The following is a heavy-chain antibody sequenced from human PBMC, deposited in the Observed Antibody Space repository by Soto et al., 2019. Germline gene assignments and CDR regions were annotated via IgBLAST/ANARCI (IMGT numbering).Heavy chain of an antibody. CDR3: AHRCYWFGGEDWFDP. CDR2: IYWNEDK. Sequence: QITLKESGPTLVNPTQTLTLTCTFSGFSLSTSGVGVGWIRQPPGKALEWLAVIYWNEDKHFSPSLKSRLTIVKDTSKNQVVLTLTNVDSVDTATYYCAHRCYWFGGEDWFDPWGPGTLVTVSS. D-gene: IGHD3-10*01. CDR1: GFSLSTSGVG. V-gene: IGHV2-5*01. J-gene: IGHJ5*02.